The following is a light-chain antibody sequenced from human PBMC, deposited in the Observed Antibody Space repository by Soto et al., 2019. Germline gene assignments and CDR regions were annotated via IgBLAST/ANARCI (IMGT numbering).Light chain of an antibody. J-gene: IGKJ1*01. CDR2: GAS. CDR1: QSVSSSY. CDR3: QQYNSYSEA. V-gene: IGKV3D-7*01. Sequence: GYRGTVTQCRSQSVSSSYLTWYQQKPGQAPRLLIHGASTRATGIPARFSGSGSGTEFTLTISSLQPDDFATYYCQQYNSYSEAFGQGTKVDI.